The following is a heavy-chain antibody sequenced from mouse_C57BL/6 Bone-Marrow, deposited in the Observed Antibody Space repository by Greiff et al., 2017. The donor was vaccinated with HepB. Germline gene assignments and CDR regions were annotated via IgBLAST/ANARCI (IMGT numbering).Heavy chain of an antibody. CDR1: GYTFTGYW. D-gene: IGHD1-1*01. Sequence: QVQLKESGAELMKPGASVKLSCKATGYTFTGYWIEWVKQRPGHGLEWIGEILPGSGSTNYNEKFKGKATFTADTSSNTAYMQLSSLTTEDSAIYYCARRIIYYGTLYWYFDVWGTGTTVTVSS. J-gene: IGHJ1*03. CDR3: ARRIIYYGTLYWYFDV. CDR2: ILPGSGST. V-gene: IGHV1-9*01.